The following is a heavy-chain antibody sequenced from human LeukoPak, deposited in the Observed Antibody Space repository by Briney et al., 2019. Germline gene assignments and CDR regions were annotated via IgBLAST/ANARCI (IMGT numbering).Heavy chain of an antibody. CDR2: ISGSGSIT. V-gene: IGHV3-23*01. CDR3: AKGSSYYGSGSHFDY. Sequence: GGSLRLSCAASGFTFSSYAMSWVRQAPGKGLEWVSAISGSGSITYYADSVKGRFTISRDNSKNTLYLQMNSLRAEDTAVYYCAKGSSYYGSGSHFDYWGQGTLVTVSS. CDR1: GFTFSSYA. D-gene: IGHD3-10*01. J-gene: IGHJ4*02.